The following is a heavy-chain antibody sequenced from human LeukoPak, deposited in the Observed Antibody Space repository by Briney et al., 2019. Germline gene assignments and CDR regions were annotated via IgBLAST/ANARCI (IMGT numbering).Heavy chain of an antibody. V-gene: IGHV1-46*01. CDR1: GYTFTNYY. CDR3: ARIRDGYNDAYDI. CDR2: INPGGDNT. D-gene: IGHD5-24*01. Sequence: ASVKVSCKASGYTFTNYYIHWVRQAPGRGLEWMGLINPGGDNTNYAQNFQGRVTMTRDTSASTVYMELSSLRSEDTAIYYCARIRDGYNDAYDIWGQGTVVTVPS. J-gene: IGHJ3*02.